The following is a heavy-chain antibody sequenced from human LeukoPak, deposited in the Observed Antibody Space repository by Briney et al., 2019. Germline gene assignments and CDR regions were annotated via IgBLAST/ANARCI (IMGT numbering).Heavy chain of an antibody. CDR2: IKSKTDGGTT. Sequence: GGSLRLSCAASGFTFSDYYMSWIRQAPGKGLEWVGRIKSKTDGGTTDYAAPVKGRFTISRDDSKNTLYLQMNSLKTEDTAVYYCTTGGYGDYNYWYFDLWGRGTLVTVSS. V-gene: IGHV3-15*01. J-gene: IGHJ2*01. CDR1: GFTFSDYY. D-gene: IGHD4-17*01. CDR3: TTGGYGDYNYWYFDL.